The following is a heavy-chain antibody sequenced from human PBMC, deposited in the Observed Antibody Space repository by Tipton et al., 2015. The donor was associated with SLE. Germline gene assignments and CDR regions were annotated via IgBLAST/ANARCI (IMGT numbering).Heavy chain of an antibody. D-gene: IGHD6-13*01. CDR3: ARIPGIAAAGSTFDI. CDR2: IYYSGST. V-gene: IGHV4-39*07. CDR1: GGSISSSSYY. Sequence: LSCTVSGGSISSSSYYWGWIRQPPGKGLEWIGSIYYSGSTYYNPSLKSRVTISVDTSKNQFSLKLSSVTAADTAVYYCARIPGIAAAGSTFDIWGQGTMVTVSS. J-gene: IGHJ3*02.